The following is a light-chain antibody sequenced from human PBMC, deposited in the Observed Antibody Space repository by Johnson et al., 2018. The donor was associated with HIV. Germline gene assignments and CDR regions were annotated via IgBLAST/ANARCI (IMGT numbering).Light chain of an antibody. CDR3: GTWDSSLSAVV. Sequence: QSVLTQPPSVSAAPGQKVTISCSGSSSNIGNNYVSWYQQLPGRAPKLLIYDNNKRPSGIPDRFSGSKSGTSATLGITGLQTGDEADYYCGTWDSSLSAVVFGPGTKFTVL. J-gene: IGLJ1*01. CDR2: DNN. CDR1: SSNIGNNY. V-gene: IGLV1-51*01.